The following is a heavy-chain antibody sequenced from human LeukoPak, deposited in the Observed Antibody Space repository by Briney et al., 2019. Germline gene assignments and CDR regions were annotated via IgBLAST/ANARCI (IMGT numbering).Heavy chain of an antibody. Sequence: ASVKVSCKASGYTFTNYYMHWVRQAPGQGLEWMGIINPSGGGTRYAEKFQGRVTITRDTSTSTVYMDLSTLRSEDTAVYYCARDQWEPGSYYYYYYMDVWGEGTTVTVSS. CDR1: GYTFTNYY. V-gene: IGHV1-46*01. CDR2: INPSGGGT. J-gene: IGHJ6*03. CDR3: ARDQWEPGSYYYYYYMDV. D-gene: IGHD1-26*01.